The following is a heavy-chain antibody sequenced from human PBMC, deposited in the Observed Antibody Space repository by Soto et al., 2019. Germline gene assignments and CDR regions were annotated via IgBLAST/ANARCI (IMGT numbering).Heavy chain of an antibody. CDR2: ISGSGGST. CDR3: ARRGSGSYYDY. J-gene: IGHJ4*02. D-gene: IGHD1-26*01. V-gene: IGHV3-23*01. CDR1: GFTFSSYA. Sequence: EVQLLESGGGLVQPGGSLRLSCAASGFTFSSYALRWVRQARVKGREWVSAISGSGGSTYYADPVKGGFTLGRDNSKNTLYLQMNGLKAEDTAVDYCARRGSGSYYDYWGQGTLVTVSS.